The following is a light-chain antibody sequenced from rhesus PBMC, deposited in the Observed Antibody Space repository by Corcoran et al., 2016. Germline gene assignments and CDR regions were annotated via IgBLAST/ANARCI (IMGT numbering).Light chain of an antibody. J-gene: IGKJ3*01. CDR1: QTIYSW. CDR3: FQYAVRPFT. Sequence: DIQMTQSPSSLSASVGDTVTITCRASQTIYSWLDWYQQKPGKAPKLLISKSSILQSGVPSRFSGGGSWTDFTLTVSNLQPEDFAFYFCFQYAVRPFTFGPGTKLEIK. V-gene: IGKV1-22*01. CDR2: KSS.